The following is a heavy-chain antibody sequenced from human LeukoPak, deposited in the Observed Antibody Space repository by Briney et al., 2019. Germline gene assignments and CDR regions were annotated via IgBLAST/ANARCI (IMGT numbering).Heavy chain of an antibody. V-gene: IGHV3-74*01. CDR3: ANGIVGAYYFDY. CDR2: INSDGSST. J-gene: IGHJ4*02. Sequence: GGSLRLSCAASGFTFSSYWMHWVRQAPGKGLVWVSRINSDGSSTSYADSVKGRFTISRDNAKNTLYLQMNSLRAEDTAVYYCANGIVGAYYFDYWGQGTLVTVSS. D-gene: IGHD1-26*01. CDR1: GFTFSSYW.